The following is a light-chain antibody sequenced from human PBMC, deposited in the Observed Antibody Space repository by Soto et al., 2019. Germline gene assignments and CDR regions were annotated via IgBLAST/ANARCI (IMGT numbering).Light chain of an antibody. V-gene: IGLV2-14*01. J-gene: IGLJ2*01. CDR1: SSDVGGYNY. Sequence: QSALTQPASVSGSPGQSITISCTGTSSDVGGYNYVSWYQQHPGKAPKLMIYDVNNRPSGVSNRFSGSSSGKTASLTISGLQAEDEADYYCSSYISSSTLVFGGGTKLTVL. CDR2: DVN. CDR3: SSYISSSTLV.